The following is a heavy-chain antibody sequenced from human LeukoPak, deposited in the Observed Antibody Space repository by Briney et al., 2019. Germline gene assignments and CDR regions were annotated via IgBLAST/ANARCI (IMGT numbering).Heavy chain of an antibody. CDR1: GYTFTGYY. D-gene: IGHD3-22*01. V-gene: IGHV1-2*02. CDR3: ARRPYYYDSSGYSYDY. Sequence: ASVKVSCKASGYTFTGYYMNWVRQAPGQGLEWMGWINPNSGGTNYAQKFQGRVTMTRDTSISTAYMELSRLRSDDTAVYYCARRPYYYDSSGYSYDYWGQGTLVTVSS. CDR2: INPNSGGT. J-gene: IGHJ4*02.